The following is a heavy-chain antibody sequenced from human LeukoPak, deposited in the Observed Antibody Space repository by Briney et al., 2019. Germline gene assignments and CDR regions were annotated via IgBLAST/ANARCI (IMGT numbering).Heavy chain of an antibody. D-gene: IGHD1-26*01. Sequence: SETLSLTCAVYGGSFSGYYWSWIRQPPGKGLEWIGEINHSGSTNYNPSLKSRVTISVDTSKNQFSLKLSSVTAADTAVYYCATLVGATLDAFDIWGQGTMVTVSS. CDR3: ATLVGATLDAFDI. CDR1: GGSFSGYY. J-gene: IGHJ3*02. V-gene: IGHV4-34*01. CDR2: INHSGST.